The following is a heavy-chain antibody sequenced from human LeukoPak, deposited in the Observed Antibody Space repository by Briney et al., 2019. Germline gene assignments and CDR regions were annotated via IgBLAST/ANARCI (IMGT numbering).Heavy chain of an antibody. V-gene: IGHV4-34*01. CDR3: ARLTCSSTRCWRGADAFDI. D-gene: IGHD2-2*01. J-gene: IGHJ3*02. CDR2: IKHSGST. Sequence: AETLSLTCAVYGVSFGGYYLSWIRQPPGKGLEWIGEIKHSGSTNYNPSLKSRVTITVDTSKNQFSLKLSSVTGADTAVYYCARLTCSSTRCWRGADAFDISGQGKIVTVSS. CDR1: GVSFGGYY.